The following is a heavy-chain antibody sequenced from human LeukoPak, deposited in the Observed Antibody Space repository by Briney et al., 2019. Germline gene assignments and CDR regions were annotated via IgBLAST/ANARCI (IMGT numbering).Heavy chain of an antibody. Sequence: PGGSLRLSCAAPGFSFSSYGMYWVRQAPGKGLEWVAVIWHDESAEFYGDSVKGRFSISRDNSKNTLYLQMDRLRVEDTARYYCAKDHRGGWSGYFDSWGQGALVTVSS. D-gene: IGHD6-19*01. V-gene: IGHV3-33*06. CDR2: IWHDESAE. CDR1: GFSFSSYG. CDR3: AKDHRGGWSGYFDS. J-gene: IGHJ4*02.